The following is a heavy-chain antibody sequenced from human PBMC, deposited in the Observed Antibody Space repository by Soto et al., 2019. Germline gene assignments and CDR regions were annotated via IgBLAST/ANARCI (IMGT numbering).Heavy chain of an antibody. CDR1: GFTFGGAW. J-gene: IGHJ4*02. CDR3: TTSVTGTPRAIDY. D-gene: IGHD1-7*01. V-gene: IGHV3-15*01. CDR2: IKSKVDGGRI. Sequence: EVHLVESGGGPVKPGGSLRISCAASGFTFGGAWMSWVRQAPGKGLEWIGRIKSKVDGGRIDYTASVKGRFSISRDDSANTLFLQMNSLKTEDTAVYFCTTSVTGTPRAIDYWGQGTLVTVSS.